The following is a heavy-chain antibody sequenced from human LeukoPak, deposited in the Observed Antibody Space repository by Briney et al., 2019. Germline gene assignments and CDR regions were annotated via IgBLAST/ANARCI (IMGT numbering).Heavy chain of an antibody. V-gene: IGHV3-7*01. J-gene: IGHJ4*02. Sequence: GGSLRLSCAASGFTFSSYWMTWVRQAPGKGLEWVANIKQDGSEKYYVDSVKGRFTISRDNAKNSLYLQMNSLRAEDTAVYYCARDRYYGDHTQVDYWGQGTLVTVSS. D-gene: IGHD4-17*01. CDR3: ARDRYYGDHTQVDY. CDR1: GFTFSSYW. CDR2: IKQDGSEK.